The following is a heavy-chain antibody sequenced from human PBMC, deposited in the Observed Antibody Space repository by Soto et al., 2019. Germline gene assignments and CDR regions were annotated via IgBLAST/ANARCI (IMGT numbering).Heavy chain of an antibody. CDR3: ARQRTSVVTQAYFDS. Sequence: SETLSLTCTVTGDSINNRSYYWGWIRQPPGKGLEWIGSIYYSGSTYNNPSLKSRVSMSVDTSKNQFSLRLRSVTAADTALYYCARQRTSVVTQAYFDSWGQGSLVTVSS. D-gene: IGHD2-21*02. V-gene: IGHV4-39*01. J-gene: IGHJ4*02. CDR2: IYYSGST. CDR1: GDSINNRSYY.